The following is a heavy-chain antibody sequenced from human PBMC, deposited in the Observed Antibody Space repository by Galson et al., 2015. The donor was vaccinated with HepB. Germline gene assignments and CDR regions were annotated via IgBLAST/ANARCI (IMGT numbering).Heavy chain of an antibody. CDR3: ARLLGSRFDY. J-gene: IGHJ4*02. Sequence: SLRLSCAASGFTFSSYSMNWVRQAPGKGLEWVSSISSSSSYIYYADSVKGQFTISRDNAKNSLYLQMNSLRAEDTAVYYCARLLGSRFDYWGQGTLVTVSS. CDR1: GFTFSSYS. D-gene: IGHD6-13*01. CDR2: ISSSSSYI. V-gene: IGHV3-21*01.